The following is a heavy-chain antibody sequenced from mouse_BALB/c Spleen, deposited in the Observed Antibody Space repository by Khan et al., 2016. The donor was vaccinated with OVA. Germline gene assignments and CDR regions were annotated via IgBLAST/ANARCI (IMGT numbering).Heavy chain of an antibody. D-gene: IGHD2-14*01. V-gene: IGHV2-6-4*01. J-gene: IGHJ4*01. CDR3: ARAYYRYDGCYTMDY. Sequence: VKLVESGPGLVAPSQSLSITCTVSGFSLSRYNIHWVRQPPGKGLEWLGMIWGGGGTDYNSTLKSRLSISKDNSKSQVFLKMNSHQTDDSVRYYCARAYYRYDGCYTMDYWGQGTSVTVSS. CDR2: IWGGGGT. CDR1: GFSLSRYN.